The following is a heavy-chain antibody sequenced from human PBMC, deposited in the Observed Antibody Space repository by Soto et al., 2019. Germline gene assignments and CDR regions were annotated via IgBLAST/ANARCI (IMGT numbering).Heavy chain of an antibody. Sequence: GESLKISCKGSGYSFTSYWIGWVRQMPGKGLEWMGIIYPGDSDTRYSPSFQGQVTISADKSISTAYLQWSSLKASDTAMYYCARAGYCSSTSCPTDPHFDYWGQGTLVTVSS. CDR2: IYPGDSDT. CDR1: GYSFTSYW. V-gene: IGHV5-51*01. J-gene: IGHJ4*02. D-gene: IGHD2-2*01. CDR3: ARAGYCSSTSCPTDPHFDY.